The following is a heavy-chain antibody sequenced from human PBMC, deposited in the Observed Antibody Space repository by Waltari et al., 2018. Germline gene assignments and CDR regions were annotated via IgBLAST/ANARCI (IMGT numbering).Heavy chain of an antibody. J-gene: IGHJ4*02. V-gene: IGHV4-34*01. CDR1: GASFSGNY. CDR3: ASDWYYAY. CDR2: INHSGGT. Sequence: QVQLQQWGAGLLKPSETLSLTCGVDGASFSGNYWSWIRQPPGKGLEWIGEINHSGGTNYNPSLESRVTMSVDTSKHHFSLRLTSVTAADTAVYYCASDWYYAYWGQGTLVTVSS. D-gene: IGHD3-9*01.